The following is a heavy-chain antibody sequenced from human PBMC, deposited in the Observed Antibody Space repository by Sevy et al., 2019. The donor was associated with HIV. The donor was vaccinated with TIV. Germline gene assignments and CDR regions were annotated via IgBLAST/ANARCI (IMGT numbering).Heavy chain of an antibody. CDR3: ARERGSNWYFDL. Sequence: GGSLRLSCVASGFSFSNYSMHWVRQAPGKGLEWVAAIWSDGSIKYYADSVRGRFAISRDNSKNTVYLQMNSLRVEDTAIYSCARERGSNWYFDLWGRGTLVTVSS. J-gene: IGHJ2*01. D-gene: IGHD3-16*01. V-gene: IGHV3-33*01. CDR2: IWSDGSIK. CDR1: GFSFSNYS.